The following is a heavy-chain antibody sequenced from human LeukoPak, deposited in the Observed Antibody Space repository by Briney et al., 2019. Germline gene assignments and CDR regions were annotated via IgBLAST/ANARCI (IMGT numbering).Heavy chain of an antibody. V-gene: IGHV3-33*01. CDR2: IWYDGSNR. Sequence: PGGSLRLSCAASAFSFSSYGMHWVRQAPGKGLEWVALIWYDGSNRYYADSVKGRFTISRDNSKNTLYLQMNSLRAEDMAVYYCARRADDAFDIWGQGTMVTVSS. CDR1: AFSFSSYG. CDR3: ARRADDAFDI. J-gene: IGHJ3*02.